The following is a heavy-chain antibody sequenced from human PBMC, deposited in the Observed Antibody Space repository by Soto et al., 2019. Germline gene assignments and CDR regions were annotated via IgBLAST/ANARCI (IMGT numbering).Heavy chain of an antibody. V-gene: IGHV5-51*01. J-gene: IGHJ6*02. D-gene: IGHD3-22*01. CDR2: IYPGDSDT. Sequence: PGESLKISCEGSGYSFTSYWIGWVRQMPGKGLEWMGIIYPGDSDTRYSPSFQGQVTISADKSISTAYLQWSSLKASDTAMYYCARHKGSSGYYCPVYYYGMDVWGQGTTVTVSS. CDR3: ARHKGSSGYYCPVYYYGMDV. CDR1: GYSFTSYW.